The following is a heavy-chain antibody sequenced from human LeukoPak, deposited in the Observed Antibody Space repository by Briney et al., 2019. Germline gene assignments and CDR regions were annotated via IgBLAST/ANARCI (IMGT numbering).Heavy chain of an antibody. CDR2: ISSSSSTI. J-gene: IGHJ4*02. V-gene: IGHV3-48*01. CDR3: AKDSTHCSSTSCYGGTPGY. D-gene: IGHD2-2*01. CDR1: GFTFSSYS. Sequence: PGGSLRLSCTVSGFTFSSYSMNWVRQAPGKGLEWVSYISSSSSTIYYADSVKGRFTISRDNSKNTLYLQMNSLRAEDTAVYYCAKDSTHCSSTSCYGGTPGYWGQGTLVTVSS.